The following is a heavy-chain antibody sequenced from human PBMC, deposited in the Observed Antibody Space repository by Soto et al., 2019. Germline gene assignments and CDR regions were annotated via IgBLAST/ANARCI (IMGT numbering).Heavy chain of an antibody. V-gene: IGHV4-59*12. CDR3: ARVVSGLFGVVMKYYYYMDV. CDR2: IYYSGST. D-gene: IGHD3-3*01. CDR1: GGSISSYY. J-gene: IGHJ6*03. Sequence: SETLSLTCTVSGGSISSYYWSWIRQPPGKGLEWIGYIYYSGSTYYNPSLKSRVTISVDTSKNQFSLKLSSVTAADTAVYYCARVVSGLFGVVMKYYYYMDVWGKGTTVTVSS.